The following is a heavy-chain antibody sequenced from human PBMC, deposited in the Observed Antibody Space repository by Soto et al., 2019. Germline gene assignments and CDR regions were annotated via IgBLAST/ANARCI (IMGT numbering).Heavy chain of an antibody. CDR3: AREFRELLKGRYYYYGMDV. CDR1: GGSISSGGYY. J-gene: IGHJ6*02. CDR2: IYYSGST. D-gene: IGHD3-10*01. V-gene: IGHV4-31*03. Sequence: SETLSLTCTVPGGSISSGGYYWSWIRQHPGKGLEWIGYIYYSGSTYYNPSLKSRVTISVDTSKNQFSLKLSSVTAADTAVYYCAREFRELLKGRYYYYGMDVWGQGTTVTVSS.